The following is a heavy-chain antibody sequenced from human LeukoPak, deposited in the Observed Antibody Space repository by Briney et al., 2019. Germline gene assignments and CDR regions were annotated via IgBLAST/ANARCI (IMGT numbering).Heavy chain of an antibody. V-gene: IGHV3-48*04. D-gene: IGHD2/OR15-2a*01. CDR1: GFTFSSYN. CDR2: ISTSGSGI. CDR3: ARIHIIGDAVDI. J-gene: IGHJ3*02. Sequence: GGSLRLSCAASGFTFSSYNMNWVRQAPGKGLEWVSYISTSGSGIYYADSVKGRFTIARDNAGNSLYLQMNSLRAEDTAVYYCARIHIIGDAVDIWGQGTRVTVSS.